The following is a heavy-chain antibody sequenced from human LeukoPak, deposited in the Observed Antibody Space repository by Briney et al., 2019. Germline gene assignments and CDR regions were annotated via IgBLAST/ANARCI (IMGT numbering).Heavy chain of an antibody. CDR2: TYYRSNWYN. D-gene: IGHD6-6*01. CDR1: GDSVSSNSVA. V-gene: IGHV6-1*01. J-gene: IGHJ4*02. CDR3: ARYMSSSKIFDY. Sequence: PSQTLSLTCAISGDSVSSNSVAWNWIRQSPSRVLEWLGRTYYRSNWYNDYAVSVKSRITINPDTSKNQFSLQLNSVTPEDTAVYFCARYMSSSKIFDYWGQGTLVTVSS.